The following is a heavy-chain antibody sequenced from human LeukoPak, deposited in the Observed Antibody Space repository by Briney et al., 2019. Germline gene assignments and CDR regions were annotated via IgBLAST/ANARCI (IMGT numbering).Heavy chain of an antibody. CDR3: ARDSTLYCSSTSCYTFDY. CDR1: GGTFSSYA. Sequence: ASVKVSCKASGGTFSSYAISWVRQAPGQGLEWMGIINPSGDSTSYAKKFQGRVTMTWDTSTTTVYMELRSLRSEDTAVYYCARDSTLYCSSTSCYTFDYWGQGTLVTVS. D-gene: IGHD2-2*01. J-gene: IGHJ4*02. V-gene: IGHV1-46*01. CDR2: INPSGDST.